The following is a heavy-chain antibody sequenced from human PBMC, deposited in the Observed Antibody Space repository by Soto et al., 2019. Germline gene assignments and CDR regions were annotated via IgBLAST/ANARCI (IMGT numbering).Heavy chain of an antibody. D-gene: IGHD3-9*01. J-gene: IGHJ4*02. Sequence: ASVKVSCKASGYTFTSYYMHWVRQAPGQGLEWMGIINPSGGSTSYAQKFQGRVTMTRDTSTSTVYMELSSLRSEDTAVYYCARGGGVLRYFDPIDYWGQGTLVTVSS. V-gene: IGHV1-46*01. CDR2: INPSGGST. CDR3: ARGGGVLRYFDPIDY. CDR1: GYTFTSYY.